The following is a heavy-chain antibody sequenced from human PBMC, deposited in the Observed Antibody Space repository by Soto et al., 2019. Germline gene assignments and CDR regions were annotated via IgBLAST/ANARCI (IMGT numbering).Heavy chain of an antibody. CDR2: ISGSGVST. D-gene: IGHD2-15*01. J-gene: IGHJ4*02. CDR3: ASDCSGGSCYSPVYFDY. V-gene: IGHV3-23*01. Sequence: EVQLLESGGGLVQPGGSLRLSCAASGFTFSSYAMSWSPQAPGRGLEWVSAISGSGVSTYYADSVKGRFTISRDNSKNTLYLQMNSLRAEDTAVYYCASDCSGGSCYSPVYFDYWGQGTLVTVSS. CDR1: GFTFSSYA.